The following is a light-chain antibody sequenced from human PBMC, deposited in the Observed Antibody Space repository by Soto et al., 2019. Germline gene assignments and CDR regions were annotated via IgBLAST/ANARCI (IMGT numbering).Light chain of an antibody. J-gene: IGKJ5*01. V-gene: IGKV1-39*01. Sequence: DIQMTQSPSSLSESAGDRVTITCRASQSISSYLNWYQQKPGKAPKLLIYAASSLQSGVPSRFSGSGSGTDFTLTISSLQPEDFATYYCQQSYSTPPVTFGQGTRLEIK. CDR1: QSISSY. CDR3: QQSYSTPPVT. CDR2: AAS.